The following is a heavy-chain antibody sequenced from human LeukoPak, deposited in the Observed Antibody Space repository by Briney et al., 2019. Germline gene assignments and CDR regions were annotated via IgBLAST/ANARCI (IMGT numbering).Heavy chain of an antibody. V-gene: IGHV3-30*02. CDR1: GFTFNSYG. Sequence: GGSLRLSXAASGFTFNSYGMHWVRQAPDKGLEWVAFIRYDGSDKYYADSVKGRLTISRDNSKNTLYLQMSSLRAEDTAVYYCAKGSYYCSSSSCPQYYYYMDVWGKGTTVTVSS. CDR2: IRYDGSDK. D-gene: IGHD2-2*01. CDR3: AKGSYYCSSSSCPQYYYYMDV. J-gene: IGHJ6*03.